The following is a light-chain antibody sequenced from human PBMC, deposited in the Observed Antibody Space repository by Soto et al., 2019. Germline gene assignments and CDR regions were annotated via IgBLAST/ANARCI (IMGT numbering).Light chain of an antibody. Sequence: DIQMTQAPSSLSASVGDRVTITCRASQSISRYVNWYQQKPRKAPRLLIFAASSLQGGVQSRFSGSGSGTDFTLASSSLQPEDFATYYCQHTYSTPFTFGPASKVDIK. V-gene: IGKV1-39*01. CDR1: QSISRY. J-gene: IGKJ3*01. CDR3: QHTYSTPFT. CDR2: AAS.